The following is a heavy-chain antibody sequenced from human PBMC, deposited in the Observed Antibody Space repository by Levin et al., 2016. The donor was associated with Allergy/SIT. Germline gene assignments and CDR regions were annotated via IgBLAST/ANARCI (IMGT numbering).Heavy chain of an antibody. V-gene: IGHV1-69*13. D-gene: IGHD4-17*01. CDR3: ARSGTTVTPSWYFDL. J-gene: IGHJ2*01. Sequence: SVKVSCKASGDTFITFAISWVRQAPGQGLEWMGGFIPMLGTANYAQKFQGRVTITADESTDTGYMELSSLTSEDAAVYYCARSGTTVTPSWYFDLWGRGTLVTVSS. CDR1: GDTFITFA. CDR2: FIPMLGTA.